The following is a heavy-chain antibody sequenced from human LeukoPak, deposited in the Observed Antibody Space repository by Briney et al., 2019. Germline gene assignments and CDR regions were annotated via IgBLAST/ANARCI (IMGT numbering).Heavy chain of an antibody. V-gene: IGHV4-34*01. Sequence: SETLSLTCAVYGGSFIGYYWNWIRQPPGRGLEWIGEINHSGNNNYNLCLQSRVTISVDTSKNQCSLKLSSVTAADAAVYYCARGPRVRLVGNYYYYGMDVWGQRTTVTVSS. CDR2: INHSGNN. J-gene: IGHJ6*02. CDR3: ARGPRVRLVGNYYYYGMDV. CDR1: GGSFIGYY. D-gene: IGHD2-15*01.